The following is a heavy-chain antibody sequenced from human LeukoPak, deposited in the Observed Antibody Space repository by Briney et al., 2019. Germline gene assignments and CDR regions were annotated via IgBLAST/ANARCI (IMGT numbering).Heavy chain of an antibody. CDR1: GYSISSGYY. D-gene: IGHD6-6*01. J-gene: IGHJ4*02. CDR3: ATSSSIAARGDDY. CDR2: IYHSGST. V-gene: IGHV4-38-2*02. Sequence: PSETLSLTCTVSGYSISSGYYWGWIRQPPGKGLEWIGEIYHSGSTNYNPSLKSRVTISVDKSKNQFSLKLSSVTAADTAVYYCATSSSIAARGDDYWGQGTLVTVSS.